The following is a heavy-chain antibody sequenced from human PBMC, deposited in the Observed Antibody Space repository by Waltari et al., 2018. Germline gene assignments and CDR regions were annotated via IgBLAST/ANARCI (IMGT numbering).Heavy chain of an antibody. CDR2: SSTRFGTT. CDR3: VRERRWLQFTGGDAFEV. Sequence: VQLVQSGRELKKPGSSVKVSCRVPEGSFFNDAFHDSFRWVRQARGQRIEWLVGSSTRFGTTNYAPKFRDRVIWTTDRSTRTLHTDLSRLTSEDKAGYYCVRERRWLQFTGGDAFEVWGPGTLVTVSS. D-gene: IGHD6-19*01. V-gene: IGHV1-69*05. CDR1: EGSFFNDA. J-gene: IGHJ3*01.